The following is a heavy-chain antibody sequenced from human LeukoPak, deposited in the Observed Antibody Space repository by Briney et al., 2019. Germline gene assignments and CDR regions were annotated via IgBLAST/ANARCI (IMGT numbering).Heavy chain of an antibody. CDR2: IIPIFGTA. CDR3: ARDKKGFLGYSYGYDY. Sequence: SVKVSCKASGGTFSSYAISWVRQAPGQGLEWMGRIIPIFGTANYAQKFQGRVTITTDESTSTAYMELSSLRSEDTAVYHCARDKKGFLGYSYGYDYWGQGTLVTVSS. D-gene: IGHD5-18*01. J-gene: IGHJ4*02. V-gene: IGHV1-69*05. CDR1: GGTFSSYA.